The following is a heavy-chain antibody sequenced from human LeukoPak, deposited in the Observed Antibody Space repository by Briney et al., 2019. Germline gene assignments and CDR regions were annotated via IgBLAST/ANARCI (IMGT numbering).Heavy chain of an antibody. D-gene: IGHD1-1*01. Sequence: PGRSLRLSCAASGFTFSSHGMHWVRQAPGKGLEWVAVISYDGSNKYYADSVKGRFTISRDNSKNTLYLQMNSLRAEDTAVYYCAKDPGTTFIFDYWGQGTLVTVSS. V-gene: IGHV3-30*18. CDR3: AKDPGTTFIFDY. CDR2: ISYDGSNK. CDR1: GFTFSSHG. J-gene: IGHJ4*02.